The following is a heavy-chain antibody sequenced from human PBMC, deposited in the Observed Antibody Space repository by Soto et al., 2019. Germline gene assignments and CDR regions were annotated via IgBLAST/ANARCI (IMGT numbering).Heavy chain of an antibody. D-gene: IGHD6-13*01. CDR1: GFTFSSYG. J-gene: IGHJ4*02. CDR3: AREVEDTYSSSCIFFDY. CDR2: IWYDGSNK. Sequence: PGGSLRLSCAASGFTFSSYGMHWVRQAPGKGLEWVAVIWYDGSNKYYADSVKGRFTISRDNSKNTLYLQMNSLRAEDTAVYYCAREVEDTYSSSCIFFDYWGQGTLVTVSS. V-gene: IGHV3-33*01.